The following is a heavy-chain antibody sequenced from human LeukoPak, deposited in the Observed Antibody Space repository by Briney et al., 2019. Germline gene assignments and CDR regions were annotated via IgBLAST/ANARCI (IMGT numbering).Heavy chain of an antibody. CDR3: ALFDYDSSGYSKGAFDI. CDR1: GGSINNYY. V-gene: IGHV4-34*01. J-gene: IGHJ3*02. Sequence: SETLSLTCTVSGGSINNYYWSWIRQPPGKGLEWIGEINHSGSTNYNPSLKSRVTISVDTSKNQFSLKLSSVTAADTAVYYCALFDYDSSGYSKGAFDIWGQGTMVTVSS. D-gene: IGHD3-22*01. CDR2: INHSGST.